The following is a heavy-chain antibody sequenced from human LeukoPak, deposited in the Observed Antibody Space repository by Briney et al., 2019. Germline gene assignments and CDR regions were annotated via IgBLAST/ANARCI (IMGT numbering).Heavy chain of an antibody. CDR3: ARVRTAYYPDY. J-gene: IGHJ4*02. CDR1: GFTFDTYT. D-gene: IGHD3/OR15-3a*01. V-gene: IGHV3-21*01. CDR2: ISSKSGYI. Sequence: PGGSLRLSCVASGFTFDTYTMNWVRQAPGKGLERVSSISSKSGYIHYADSVKGRFIISRDNAKNSLSLQMNSLGAEDTAVYYCARVRTAYYPDYWGQGTLVTVSS.